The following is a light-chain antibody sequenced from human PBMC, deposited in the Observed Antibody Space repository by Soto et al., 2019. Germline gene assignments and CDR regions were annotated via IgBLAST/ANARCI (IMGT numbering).Light chain of an antibody. J-gene: IGKJ1*01. CDR3: QHTRT. CDR2: DAS. V-gene: IGKV1-5*01. Sequence: DFQMTQSPSTLSASVGDRVTITCRASQNIKNWVAWYQQKPGKAPKFLIYDASTLQRGVSSRFSGSGFGTEFSLTINSLQLDDSGSYYCQHTRTFGQGTKVEVK. CDR1: QNIKNW.